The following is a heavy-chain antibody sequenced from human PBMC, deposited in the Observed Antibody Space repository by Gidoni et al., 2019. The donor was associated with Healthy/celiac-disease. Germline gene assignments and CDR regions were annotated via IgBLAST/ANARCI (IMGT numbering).Heavy chain of an antibody. CDR1: GFTFSSYE. J-gene: IGHJ6*02. CDR2: ISSSGSTI. CDR3: ARASYDILTGYPQTYYYGMDV. V-gene: IGHV3-48*03. D-gene: IGHD3-9*01. Sequence: EVQLVESGGGLVQPGGSLRLSCAASGFTFSSYEMNWVRQAPGKGLEWVSYISSSGSTIYYADSVKGRFTISRDNAKNSLYLQMNSLRAEDTAVYYCARASYDILTGYPQTYYYGMDVWGQGTTVTVSS.